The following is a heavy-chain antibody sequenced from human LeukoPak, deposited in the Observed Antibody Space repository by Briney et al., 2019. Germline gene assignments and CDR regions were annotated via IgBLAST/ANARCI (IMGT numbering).Heavy chain of an antibody. J-gene: IGHJ4*02. CDR2: TSYNGNT. V-gene: IGHV1-18*04. D-gene: IGHD6-19*01. CDR3: ARHSGSGWQALGY. CDR1: GYTFGNYG. Sequence: ASVKVSRKASGYTFGNYGISWVRQAPGLGLEWMGWTSYNGNTNYAQKFQDRVTMTTDTSTTTAYMELRSLESDDTAVYYCARHSGSGWQALGYWGQGTLVTVSS.